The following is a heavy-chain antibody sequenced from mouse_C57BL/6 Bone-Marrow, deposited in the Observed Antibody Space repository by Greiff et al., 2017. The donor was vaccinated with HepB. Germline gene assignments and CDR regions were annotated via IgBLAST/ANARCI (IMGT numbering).Heavy chain of an antibody. V-gene: IGHV1-59*01. J-gene: IGHJ2*01. D-gene: IGHD2-3*01. Sequence: QVQLQQSGAELVRPGTSVKLSCKASGYTFTSYWMHWVKQRPGQGLEWIGVIDPSDSYTNYNQKFKGKATLTVDTSSSTAYMQLSSLTSEDSAVYYCARKGTGGYYNYWGQGTTLTVSS. CDR2: IDPSDSYT. CDR3: ARKGTGGYYNY. CDR1: GYTFTSYW.